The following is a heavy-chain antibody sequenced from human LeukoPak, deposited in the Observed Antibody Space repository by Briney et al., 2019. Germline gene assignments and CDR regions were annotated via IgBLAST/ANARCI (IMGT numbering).Heavy chain of an antibody. CDR3: ARGREVVVSATLPYDY. V-gene: IGHV1-8*03. CDR2: MNPNSGTT. J-gene: IGHJ4*02. Sequence: ASVKVSCKASGYTFTSYDINWVRQATGQGLEWMGWMNPNSGTTGYAQKFQGRVTITRNTSISTAYMELSSLRSEDTAVYYCARGREVVVSATLPYDYWGQGILVTVSS. D-gene: IGHD2-15*01. CDR1: GYTFTSYD.